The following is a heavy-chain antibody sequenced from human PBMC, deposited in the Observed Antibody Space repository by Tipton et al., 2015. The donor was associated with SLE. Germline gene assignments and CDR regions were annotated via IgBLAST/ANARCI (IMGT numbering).Heavy chain of an antibody. J-gene: IGHJ4*02. Sequence: TLSLTCTVSGGSISTHGYNWGWIRQPPGKGLEWIGTIYYSGTTYYNPSLKSRVTISVDTSKNQFYLNLNSVTAADTAVYYCARHTESGSYSALDYWGQGTLVTVSS. CDR2: IYYSGTT. V-gene: IGHV4-39*07. D-gene: IGHD1-26*01. CDR3: ARHTESGSYSALDY. CDR1: GGSISTHGYN.